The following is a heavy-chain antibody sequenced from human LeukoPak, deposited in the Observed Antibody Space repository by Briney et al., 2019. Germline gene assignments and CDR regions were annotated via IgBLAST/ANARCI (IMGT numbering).Heavy chain of an antibody. CDR3: ARDQAYSPSRAYCSSTSCRPYYFDY. V-gene: IGHV4-4*07. J-gene: IGHJ4*02. D-gene: IGHD2-2*01. CDR2: IYTSGST. CDR1: GGSISSYY. Sequence: SETLSPTCTVSGGSISSYYWSWIRQPAGKGLEWIGRIYTSGSTNYNPSLKSRVTMSVDTSKNQFSLKLSSVTAADTAVYYCARDQAYSPSRAYCSSTSCRPYYFDYWGQGTLVTVSS.